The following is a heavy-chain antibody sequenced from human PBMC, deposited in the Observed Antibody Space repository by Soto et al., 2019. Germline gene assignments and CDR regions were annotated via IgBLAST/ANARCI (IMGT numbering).Heavy chain of an antibody. CDR3: AKVRVGSSSYSFYYYGMDV. CDR1: GFTFSSYA. J-gene: IGHJ6*02. Sequence: PGGSLRLSCAASGFTFSSYAMSWVRQAPGKGLEWVSAISGSGGSTYYADSVKGRFTISRDNSKNTLYLQMNSLRAEDTAVYYCAKVRVGSSSYSFYYYGMDVWGQGTTVTVSS. D-gene: IGHD6-13*01. V-gene: IGHV3-23*01. CDR2: ISGSGGST.